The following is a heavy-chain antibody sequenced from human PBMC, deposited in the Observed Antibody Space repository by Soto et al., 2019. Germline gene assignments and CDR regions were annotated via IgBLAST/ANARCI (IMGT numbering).Heavy chain of an antibody. V-gene: IGHV3-23*01. J-gene: IGHJ4*02. D-gene: IGHD3-22*01. Sequence: HPGGSLRLSCAASGFTFSSYAMSWVRQAPGKGLEWVSAISGSGGSTYYADSVKGRFTISRDNSKNTLYLQMNSLRAEDTAVYYCAKMSFYDSSGSFDYWGQGTLVTVSS. CDR1: GFTFSSYA. CDR3: AKMSFYDSSGSFDY. CDR2: ISGSGGST.